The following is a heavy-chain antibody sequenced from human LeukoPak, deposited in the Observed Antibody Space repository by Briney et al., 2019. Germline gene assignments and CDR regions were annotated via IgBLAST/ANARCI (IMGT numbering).Heavy chain of an antibody. D-gene: IGHD6-19*01. CDR2: IYPGDSDT. Sequence: GESLKISCKGSGYSFVNYWIGWVRQMPGKGLEWVGIIYPGDSDTRYSPSFQGQVTISADKPISTAYLQWSSLKASDTAMYYCARREGGWYLDYWGQGTLVTVSS. J-gene: IGHJ4*02. V-gene: IGHV5-51*01. CDR3: ARREGGWYLDY. CDR1: GYSFVNYW.